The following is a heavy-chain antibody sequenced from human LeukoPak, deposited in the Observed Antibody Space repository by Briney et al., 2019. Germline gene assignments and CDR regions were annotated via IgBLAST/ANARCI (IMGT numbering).Heavy chain of an antibody. CDR3: ASDLKGSFIVDV. Sequence: ASVKVSCKASGYTFTGSYMHWVRQAPGQGLEWMGWINPNSGGTNFAQKFQGRVTMTRDTSISTAYMELSRLRSDDTAVYYCASDLKGSFIVDVWGQGTTVTVSS. J-gene: IGHJ6*02. D-gene: IGHD3-10*01. V-gene: IGHV1-2*02. CDR1: GYTFTGSY. CDR2: INPNSGGT.